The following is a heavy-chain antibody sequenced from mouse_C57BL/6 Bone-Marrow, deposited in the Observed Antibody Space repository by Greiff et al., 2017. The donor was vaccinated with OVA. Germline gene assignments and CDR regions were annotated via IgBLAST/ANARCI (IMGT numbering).Heavy chain of an antibody. CDR2: IDPETGGT. CDR3: TRSGGNHWYFDV. V-gene: IGHV1-15*01. D-gene: IGHD2-1*01. CDR1: GYTFTDYE. J-gene: IGHJ1*03. Sequence: QVHVKQSGAELVRPGASVTLSCKASGYTFTDYEMHWVKQTPVHGLEWIGAIDPETGGTAYNQKFKGKAILTADKSSSTAYMELRSLTSEDSAVYYCTRSGGNHWYFDVWGTGTTVTVSS.